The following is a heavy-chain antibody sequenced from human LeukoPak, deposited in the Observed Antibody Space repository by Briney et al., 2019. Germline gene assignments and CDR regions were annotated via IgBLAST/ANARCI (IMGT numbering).Heavy chain of an antibody. Sequence: GGSLRLSCAASGFTFSSYSMNWVRQAPGKGLEWVSYISSSSSTIYYADSVKGRFTISRDNAKNSLYLQMNSLRAEDTAVYYCARGGSSWIFDYWGQGTLVTVSS. D-gene: IGHD6-13*01. CDR3: ARGGSSWIFDY. CDR1: GFTFSSYS. V-gene: IGHV3-48*01. J-gene: IGHJ4*02. CDR2: ISSSSSTI.